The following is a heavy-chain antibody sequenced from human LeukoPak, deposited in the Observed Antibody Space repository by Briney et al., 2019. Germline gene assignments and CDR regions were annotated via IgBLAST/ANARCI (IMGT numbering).Heavy chain of an antibody. CDR3: ARANSATIPGADP. J-gene: IGHJ5*02. V-gene: IGHV3-53*01. D-gene: IGHD1-26*01. Sequence: GGSLRLSCVVSGFTVSTNYMSWVRQVPGKGLEWVSIIYSGGSTYYADSVKGRFTISRDNSKNTLYLQMNSLRVEDTAVYYCARANSATIPGADPWGQGTLVTVSS. CDR2: IYSGGST. CDR1: GFTVSTNY.